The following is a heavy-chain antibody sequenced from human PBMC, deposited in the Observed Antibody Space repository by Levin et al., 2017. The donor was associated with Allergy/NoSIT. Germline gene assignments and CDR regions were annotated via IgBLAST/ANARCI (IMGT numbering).Heavy chain of an antibody. V-gene: IGHV1-69*01. J-gene: IGHJ3*02. Sequence: PGESLKISCKASGGTFSSYAISWVRQAPGQGLEWMGGIIPIFGTANYAQKFQGRVTITADESTSTAYMELSSLRSEDTAVYYCAGKYSSSWYFRDAFDIWGQGTMVTVSS. CDR1: GGTFSSYA. CDR2: IIPIFGTA. CDR3: AGKYSSSWYFRDAFDI. D-gene: IGHD6-13*01.